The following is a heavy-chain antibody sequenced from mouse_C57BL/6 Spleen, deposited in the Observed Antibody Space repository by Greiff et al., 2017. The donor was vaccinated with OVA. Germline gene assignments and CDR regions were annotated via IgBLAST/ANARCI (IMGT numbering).Heavy chain of an antibody. CDR3: ARHAPHYYAMDD. CDR2: FYPGSGSI. Sequence: QVQLKQSGAELVKPGASVKLSCKASGYTFTEYTIPWVKQRSGQGLEWIGWFYPGSGSIKYNEKFKDQATLTADKSSSTVYMESSRLTSEDAAVYFGARHAPHYYAMDDWGQGTSVTVSS. CDR1: GYTFTEYT. J-gene: IGHJ4*01. V-gene: IGHV1-62-2*01.